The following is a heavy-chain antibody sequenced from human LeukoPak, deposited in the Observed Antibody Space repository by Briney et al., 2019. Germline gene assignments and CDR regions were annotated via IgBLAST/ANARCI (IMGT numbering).Heavy chain of an antibody. CDR3: AKDTGNYDSSGYSDY. J-gene: IGHJ4*02. D-gene: IGHD3-22*01. CDR2: ISWNSGSI. CDR1: GFTFDDYA. V-gene: IGHV3-9*01. Sequence: PGRSLRLSCAASGFTFDDYAMHWVRQAPGKGLEWVSGISWNSGSIGYADSVKGRFTISRDNAKNSLYLQMNSLRAEDTALYYCAKDTGNYDSSGYSDYWGQGTLVTVSS.